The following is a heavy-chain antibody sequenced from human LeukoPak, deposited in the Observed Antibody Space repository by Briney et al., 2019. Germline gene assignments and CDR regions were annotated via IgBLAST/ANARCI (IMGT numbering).Heavy chain of an antibody. V-gene: IGHV1-69*05. J-gene: IGHJ4*02. Sequence: SVKVSCKASGGTFSSYAISWVRQAPGQGLEWMGGIIPIFGTANYAQKLQGRVTMTTDTSTSTAYMELRSLRSDDTAVYYCARDLNAGIAAAGNSLDYWGQGTLVTVSS. CDR3: ARDLNAGIAAAGNSLDY. CDR2: IIPIFGTA. CDR1: GGTFSSYA. D-gene: IGHD6-13*01.